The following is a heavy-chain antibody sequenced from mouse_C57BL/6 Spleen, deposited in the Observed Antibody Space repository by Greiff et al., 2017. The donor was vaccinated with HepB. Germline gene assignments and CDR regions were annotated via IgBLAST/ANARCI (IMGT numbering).Heavy chain of an antibody. CDR1: GYAFSSSW. CDR2: IYPGDGDT. D-gene: IGHD1-1*01. J-gene: IGHJ2*01. CDR3: ANWITAVDFDY. Sequence: VQLQQSGPELVKPGASVKISCKASGYAFSSSWMNWVKQRPGKGLEWIGRIYPGDGDTKYNGKFKGKAKLTADKSSSTAYMQISSLTSEDSAVSFCANWITAVDFDYWGQGTTLTVSS. V-gene: IGHV1-82*01.